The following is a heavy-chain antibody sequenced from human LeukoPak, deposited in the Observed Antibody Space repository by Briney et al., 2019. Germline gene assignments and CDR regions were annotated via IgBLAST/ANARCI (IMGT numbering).Heavy chain of an antibody. D-gene: IGHD3-9*01. V-gene: IGHV1-69*13. CDR1: GGTFSSYA. Sequence: GASVKVSCKASGGTFSSYAISWVRQAPGQGLEWMGGIIPILGTANYAQKFQGRVTITADESTSTAYMELSSLRSEDTAVYYCARGRYFDWFGNYYFDYWGQGTLVTVSS. CDR2: IIPILGTA. CDR3: ARGRYFDWFGNYYFDY. J-gene: IGHJ4*02.